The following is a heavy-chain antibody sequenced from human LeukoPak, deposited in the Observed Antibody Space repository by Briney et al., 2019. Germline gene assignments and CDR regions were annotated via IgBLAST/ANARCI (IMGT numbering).Heavy chain of an antibody. J-gene: IGHJ3*02. CDR2: ISAYNGNT. Sequence: ASVNVSCKASGYTFTSYGISWVRQAPGQGLEWMGWISAYNGNTNYAQKLQGRVTMTTDTSTSTAYMELRSLRSDDTAVYYCARDTIMITFGGVIVMGAFDIWGQGTMVTVSS. D-gene: IGHD3-16*02. CDR3: ARDTIMITFGGVIVMGAFDI. CDR1: GYTFTSYG. V-gene: IGHV1-18*01.